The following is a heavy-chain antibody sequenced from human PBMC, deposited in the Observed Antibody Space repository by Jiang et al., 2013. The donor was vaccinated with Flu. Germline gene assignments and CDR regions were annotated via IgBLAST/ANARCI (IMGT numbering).Heavy chain of an antibody. CDR3: ARSYYDSSNFPTAFDY. D-gene: IGHD3-22*01. CDR1: SGSTRSGSYY. J-gene: IGHJ4*02. CDR2: IYFTGTT. Sequence: KPSETLSLTCTVSSGSTRSGSYYWGWIRQPPGKGLEWIGSIYFTGTTHWNPSLKSRVTISIDTSKNQFSLKLNSVTAADTAVYYCARSYYDSSNFPTAFDYWGQGTLVTVSS. V-gene: IGHV4-39*07.